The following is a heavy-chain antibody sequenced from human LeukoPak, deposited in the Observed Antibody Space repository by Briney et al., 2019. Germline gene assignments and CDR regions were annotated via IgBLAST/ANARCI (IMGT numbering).Heavy chain of an antibody. J-gene: IGHJ4*02. CDR3: ARGYYRSSWSGFLDY. CDR1: GGSISSYY. D-gene: IGHD6-13*01. CDR2: IYTSGST. V-gene: IGHV4-4*09. Sequence: SETLSLTCTVSGGSISSYYWSWIRQPPGKGLERIGYIYTSGSTNYNPSLKSRVTISVDTSKNQFSLKLSSVTAADTAVYYCARGYYRSSWSGFLDYWGQGTLVTVSS.